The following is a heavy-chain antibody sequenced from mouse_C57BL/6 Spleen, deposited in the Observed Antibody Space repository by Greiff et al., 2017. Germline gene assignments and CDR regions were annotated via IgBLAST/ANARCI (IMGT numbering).Heavy chain of an antibody. CDR2: IDPSDSYT. J-gene: IGHJ2*01. V-gene: IGHV1-69*01. CDR3: ARYTLHFDY. CDR1: GYTFPSYW. Sequence: QVYVKQPGAELVMPGASVKLSCKASGYTFPSYWMHWVKQRPGQGLEWIGEIDPSDSYTNYNQKFKGKSTLTVDKSSSTAYMQLSSLTSEDSAVYYCARYTLHFDYWGQGTTLTVSS.